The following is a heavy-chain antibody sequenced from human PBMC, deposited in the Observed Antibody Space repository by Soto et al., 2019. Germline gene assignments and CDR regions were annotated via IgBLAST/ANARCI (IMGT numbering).Heavy chain of an antibody. D-gene: IGHD3-3*01. CDR3: ARWIINYDFWSGYFDY. J-gene: IGHJ4*02. V-gene: IGHV4-31*03. CDR2: IYYSGST. CDR1: GGSISSGGYY. Sequence: QVHLQESGPGLVKPSQTLSLTCTVSGGSISSGGYYWSWIRQHPGKVLEWIGYIYYSGSTYYNPSLKSRVTISVDTSKNQFSLKLSSVTAADTAVYYCARWIINYDFWSGYFDYWGQGTLVTVSS.